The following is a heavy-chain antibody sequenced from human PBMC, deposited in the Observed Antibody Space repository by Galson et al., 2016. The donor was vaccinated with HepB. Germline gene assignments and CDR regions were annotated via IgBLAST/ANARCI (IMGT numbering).Heavy chain of an antibody. CDR3: ARRGRDGGSDI. CDR2: IFPGDSDT. V-gene: IGHV5-51*01. CDR1: GYSFTSLW. J-gene: IGHJ4*02. Sequence: QSGAEVKEAGDSLRISCETFGYSFTSLWIAWVRQRPGKGLEWMGTIFPGDSDTKYSPSFRGQVIISADESTSTLYLQWSSLRASDTAIYYCARRGRDGGSDIWGQGTQVSVSS. D-gene: IGHD2-21*02.